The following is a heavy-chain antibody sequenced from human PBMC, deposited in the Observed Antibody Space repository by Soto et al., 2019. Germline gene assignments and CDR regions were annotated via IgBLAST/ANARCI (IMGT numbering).Heavy chain of an antibody. CDR1: GGSFSGYY. J-gene: IGHJ3*02. Sequence: SETLSLTCAVYGGSFSGYYWSWIRQPPGKGLEWIGEINHSGSTNYNPSLKSRVTISVDTSKNQFSLQLSSVTAADTAVYYCARVPITIFGVVTTNAAFDIRAQGTTVPVS. D-gene: IGHD3-3*01. CDR3: ARVPITIFGVVTTNAAFDI. CDR2: INHSGST. V-gene: IGHV4-34*01.